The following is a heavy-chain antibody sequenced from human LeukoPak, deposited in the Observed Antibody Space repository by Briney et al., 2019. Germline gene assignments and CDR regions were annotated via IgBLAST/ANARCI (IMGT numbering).Heavy chain of an antibody. V-gene: IGHV3-20*04. CDR3: ARARRYNSALDAFDI. CDR1: GFTFDDYG. CDR2: INWNGGST. D-gene: IGHD6-25*01. Sequence: GGSLRLSCAASGFTFDDYGMSWVRQAPGKGLEWVSGINWNGGSTGYADSVKGRFTISRDNAKNSLYLQMNSLRAEDTALYYCARARRYNSALDAFDIWGQGTMVTVSS. J-gene: IGHJ3*02.